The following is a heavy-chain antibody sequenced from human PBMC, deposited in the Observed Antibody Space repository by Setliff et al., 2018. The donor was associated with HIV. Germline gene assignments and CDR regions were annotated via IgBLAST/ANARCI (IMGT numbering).Heavy chain of an antibody. CDR2: IYPNDFDT. CDR1: GYIFTHYW. CDR3: AKAGRGIYYTGGYYYDGFDV. Sequence: PGESLKISCETSGYIFTHYWIGWVRQMPGKGLECMGIIYPNDFDTKYSPSFQGQVTISADRSTNTAYLEWSSLEASDTAMYYCAKAGRGIYYTGGYYYDGFDVWGQGTMVTVSS. J-gene: IGHJ3*01. V-gene: IGHV5-51*01. D-gene: IGHD3-22*01.